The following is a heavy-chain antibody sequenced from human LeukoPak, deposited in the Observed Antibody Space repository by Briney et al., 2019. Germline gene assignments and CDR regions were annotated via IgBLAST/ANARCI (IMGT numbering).Heavy chain of an antibody. CDR2: IYSGDST. V-gene: IGHV3-53*05. CDR3: ARGLSSGWLNYFDY. D-gene: IGHD6-19*01. Sequence: GGSLRLSCAASGFTVSSNYMTWVRQAPGKGLEWVSVIYSGDSTYYADSVKGRFTISRDNSKNTLYLQMNSLRAEDTAVYYCARGLSSGWLNYFDYWGQGTLVTVSS. J-gene: IGHJ4*02. CDR1: GFTVSSNY.